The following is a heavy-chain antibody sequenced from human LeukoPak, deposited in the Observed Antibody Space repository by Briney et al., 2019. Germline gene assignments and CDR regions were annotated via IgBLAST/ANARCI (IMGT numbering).Heavy chain of an antibody. CDR3: ARDQQWLPLDY. CDR2: IYTSGST. CDR1: CGSIISYY. D-gene: IGHD6-19*01. Sequence: SETLSLTCTGSCGSIISYYWRWIRQPAGKGLEWIGRIYTSGSTNYNPSLKSRVTMSVDTSKNQFPLKLSSVTAADTAVYYCARDQQWLPLDYWGQGTLVTVSS. V-gene: IGHV4-4*07. J-gene: IGHJ4*02.